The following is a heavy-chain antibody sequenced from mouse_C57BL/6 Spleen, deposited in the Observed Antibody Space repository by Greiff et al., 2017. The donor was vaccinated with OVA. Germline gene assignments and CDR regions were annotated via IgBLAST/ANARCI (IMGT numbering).Heavy chain of an antibody. Sequence: EVQGVESGGGLVKPGGSLKLSCAASGFTFSSYAMPWVRQTPEKRLEWVATISDGGSYTYYPDNVKGRFTISRDNAKNNLYLQMSHLKSEDTAMYYCARGWLLRDDAMDYWGQGTSVTVSS. CDR3: ARGWLLRDDAMDY. CDR2: ISDGGSYT. V-gene: IGHV5-4*01. D-gene: IGHD2-3*01. CDR1: GFTFSSYA. J-gene: IGHJ4*01.